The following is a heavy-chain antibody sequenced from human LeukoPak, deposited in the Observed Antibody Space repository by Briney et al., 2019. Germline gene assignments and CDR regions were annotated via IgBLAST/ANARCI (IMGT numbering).Heavy chain of an antibody. D-gene: IGHD5-18*01. V-gene: IGHV3-30*04. Sequence: GGSLRLSCAASGFTFSSYAMHWVRQAPGKGLEWVAVISYDGSNKYYADSVKGRFTISRDNSKNTLYLQMNSLRAEDTAVYYCARGRLSGYSYGYGEGFYFDYWGQGTLVTVSS. CDR1: GFTFSSYA. J-gene: IGHJ4*02. CDR2: ISYDGSNK. CDR3: ARGRLSGYSYGYGEGFYFDY.